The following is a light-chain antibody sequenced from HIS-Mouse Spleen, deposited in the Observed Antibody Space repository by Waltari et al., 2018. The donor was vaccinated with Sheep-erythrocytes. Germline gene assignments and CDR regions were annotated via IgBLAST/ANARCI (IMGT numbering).Light chain of an antibody. CDR2: DAS. V-gene: IGKV1-13*02. CDR3: QQSYSTPQCT. Sequence: AIQLTQSPSSLSASVGDRVTITCRASQGISSALAWYQQKPGKAPKILIYDASSLESGVPSRFSGSGSGTDFTLTISSLQPEDFATYYCQQSYSTPQCTFGPGTKVDIK. J-gene: IGKJ3*01. CDR1: QGISSA.